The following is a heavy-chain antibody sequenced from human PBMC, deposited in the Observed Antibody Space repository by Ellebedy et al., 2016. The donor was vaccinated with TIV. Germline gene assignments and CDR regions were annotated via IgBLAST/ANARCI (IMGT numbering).Heavy chain of an antibody. J-gene: IGHJ3*01. CDR1: GFSLSTSGVS. V-gene: IGHV2-5*01. D-gene: IGHD4-17*01. Sequence: SGPTLVKPTQTLTLTCTFSGFSLSTSGVSVGWSVGWIRQPPGKALEWLALIYSNDDKRHSPSLKSRLTITKDTSKNQVVLTMTNMDPVDTATYYCAHRRADYGGTFDVWGQGTLVTVSS. CDR2: IYSNDDK. CDR3: AHRRADYGGTFDV.